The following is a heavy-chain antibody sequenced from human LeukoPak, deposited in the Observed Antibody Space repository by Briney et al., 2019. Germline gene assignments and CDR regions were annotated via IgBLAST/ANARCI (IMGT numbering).Heavy chain of an antibody. CDR2: IFYTGNT. CDR1: GGSFSSSSYY. D-gene: IGHD3-22*01. V-gene: IGHV4-39*01. J-gene: IGHJ4*02. CDR3: ARLDSSGRSIDDY. Sequence: SETLSFTCTVSGGSFSSSSYYWGWIRQPPGKGLEWIGSIFYTGNTYYNPSLKSRVTISVDTSKNQFSLKLSSVTAADTAVFYCARLDSSGRSIDDYWGQGTLVTVSS.